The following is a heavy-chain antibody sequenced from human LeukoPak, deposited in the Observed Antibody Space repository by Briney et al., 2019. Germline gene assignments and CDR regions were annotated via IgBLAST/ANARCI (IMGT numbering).Heavy chain of an antibody. V-gene: IGHV1-18*01. Sequence: ASVKVSRKASVYTFTSYGISWVRQAPGQGLEWMGWISAYNGNTNYAQKLQGRVTMTTDTSTSTAYMELRSLRSDDTAVYYCARESRIAARRGYFDYWGQGTLLTVSS. J-gene: IGHJ4*02. CDR1: VYTFTSYG. CDR2: ISAYNGNT. CDR3: ARESRIAARRGYFDY. D-gene: IGHD6-6*01.